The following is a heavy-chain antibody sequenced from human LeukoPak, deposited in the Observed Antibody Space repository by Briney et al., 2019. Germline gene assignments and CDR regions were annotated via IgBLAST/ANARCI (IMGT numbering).Heavy chain of an antibody. CDR3: ARDSGSYSD. CDR2: ISSSGSTI. V-gene: IGHV3-48*03. Sequence: GGSLRLSCAASGFTFSSYEMNWVRRAPGKGLEWVSFISSSGSTIHYADFVKGRFTISRDNAKNSVYLQMNSLRAEDTAVYYCARDSGSYSDWGQGTLVIVSS. CDR1: GFTFSSYE. D-gene: IGHD1-26*01. J-gene: IGHJ4*02.